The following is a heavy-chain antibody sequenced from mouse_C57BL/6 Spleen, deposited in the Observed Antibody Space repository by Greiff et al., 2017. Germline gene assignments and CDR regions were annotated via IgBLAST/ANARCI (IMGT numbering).Heavy chain of an antibody. D-gene: IGHD1-1*01. J-gene: IGHJ1*03. Sequence: QVQLQQPGAELVKPGASVKLSCKASGYTFTSYWMPWVKQRPGQGLEWIGEIDPSDSYTNYNQKFKGKATLTVDTSSSTAYMQLSSLTSEDSAVYYCARTHYYGSSYRYFDVWGTGTTVTVSS. CDR2: IDPSDSYT. CDR1: GYTFTSYW. CDR3: ARTHYYGSSYRYFDV. V-gene: IGHV1-50*01.